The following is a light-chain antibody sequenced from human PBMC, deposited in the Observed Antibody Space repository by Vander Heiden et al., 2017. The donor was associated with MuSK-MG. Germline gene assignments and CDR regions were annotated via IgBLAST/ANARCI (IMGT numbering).Light chain of an antibody. CDR3: QQYNNRPRKRPIT. J-gene: IGKJ5*01. V-gene: IGKV3-15*01. Sequence: ELLMTQSPATLSVSPGDSATLSCRPRQRVSSNLAWYQQKPGQAHRRRIYGASTRATGIPARFSGSGSGTECTVTISSLQTEELAVYYCQQYNNRPRKRPITFGQGTRVEIK. CDR2: GAS. CDR1: QRVSSN.